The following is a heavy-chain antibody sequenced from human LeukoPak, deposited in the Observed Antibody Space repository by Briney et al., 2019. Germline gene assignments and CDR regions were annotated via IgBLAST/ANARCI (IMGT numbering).Heavy chain of an antibody. CDR3: ARVKVGATGYYYMDV. Sequence: PGGSLRLSCAASGFTFSSYEMNWVRQAPGKGLEWVANIKQDGSEKYYVDSVKGRFTISRDNAKNSLYLQMNSLRAEDTAVYYCARVKVGATGYYYMDVWGKGTTVTVSS. CDR1: GFTFSSYE. J-gene: IGHJ6*03. V-gene: IGHV3-7*01. D-gene: IGHD1-26*01. CDR2: IKQDGSEK.